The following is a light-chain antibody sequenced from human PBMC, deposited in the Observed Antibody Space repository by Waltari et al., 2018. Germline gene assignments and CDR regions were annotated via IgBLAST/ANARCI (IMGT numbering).Light chain of an antibody. V-gene: IGKV1-9*01. CDR2: TAS. Sequence: DIQLTQSPSFLSASVGDRVTITCRSSQGISNYLAWYQQKPGKAPKLLIHTASTLKGGVPSRFSGSGSGTEFTLTISSLQPEDFATYYCQHRHSYPITFGQGTRLEIK. CDR1: QGISNY. CDR3: QHRHSYPIT. J-gene: IGKJ5*01.